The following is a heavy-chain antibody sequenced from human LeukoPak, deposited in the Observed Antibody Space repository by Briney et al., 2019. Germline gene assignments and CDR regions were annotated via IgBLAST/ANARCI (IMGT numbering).Heavy chain of an antibody. D-gene: IGHD4-17*01. Sequence: SETLSLTCSVSGVSISAYYWSWIRQPAGKGLEWIGRIYPGDSIYASENTNYNPSLKSRVSMSGDTSKNQVSLKLRSVTAADTAVYYCARDPTTVTTIDSWGQGTLVTVSS. CDR2: IYPGDSIYASENT. J-gene: IGHJ4*02. CDR1: GVSISAYY. V-gene: IGHV4-4*07. CDR3: ARDPTTVTTIDS.